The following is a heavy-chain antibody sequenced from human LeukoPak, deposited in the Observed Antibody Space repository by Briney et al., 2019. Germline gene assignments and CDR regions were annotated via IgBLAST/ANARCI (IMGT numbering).Heavy chain of an antibody. CDR3: ARMTTLEY. CDR2: MSSSSSSI. J-gene: IGHJ4*02. V-gene: IGHV3-48*04. D-gene: IGHD4-17*01. CDR1: GFTFSNYN. Sequence: GGSLRLSCAASGFTFSNYNMNWVRQAPGKGLEWISYMSSSSSSIHYADSVRGRFTVSRDNAENSLYLQMNSLRAEDTAVYYCARMTTLEYWGQGTLVTVSS.